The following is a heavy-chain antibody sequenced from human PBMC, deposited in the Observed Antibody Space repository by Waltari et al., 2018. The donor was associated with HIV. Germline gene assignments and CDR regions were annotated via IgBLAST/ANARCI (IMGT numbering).Heavy chain of an antibody. J-gene: IGHJ6*02. CDR1: GFPFGDYA. Sequence: EEQLVESGGGLVHPGGSLKLSCAASGFPFGDYAMNWVRQAPGKGIEWIAYISSSSFNIKYVDSVRGRFTISRDNTQNSLSLQMNNLIDEDTAKYFCARDTLNFFFGLDVWGHGTTVAVSS. CDR3: ARDTLNFFFGLDV. CDR2: ISSSSFNI. V-gene: IGHV3-48*02.